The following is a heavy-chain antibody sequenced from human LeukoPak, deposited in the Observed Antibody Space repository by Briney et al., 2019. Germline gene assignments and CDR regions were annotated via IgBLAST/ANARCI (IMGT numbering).Heavy chain of an antibody. CDR3: ASPGGSGSYFPFDY. CDR1: GGTFSSYA. CDR2: IIPIFGTA. J-gene: IGHJ4*02. Sequence: SVKVSCMASGGTFSSYAISWVRQAPGQGLEWMGGIIPIFGTANYAQKFQGRVTITADESTSTAYMELSSLRSEDTAVYYCASPGGSGSYFPFDYWGQGTLVTVSS. D-gene: IGHD1-26*01. V-gene: IGHV1-69*13.